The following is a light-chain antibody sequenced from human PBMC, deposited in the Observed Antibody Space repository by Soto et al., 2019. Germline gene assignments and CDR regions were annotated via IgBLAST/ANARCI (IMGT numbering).Light chain of an antibody. CDR2: AAS. Sequence: DVQMTQSPSSLSASVGDRVTITCRASQDINTWLAWYQQKAEKAPKSLIYAASSLQTGVPSRFSGRQSGTDFTLTISSLQPEDSATYYCQQYNIYPLTFGGGTKVEIK. V-gene: IGKV1D-16*01. CDR1: QDINTW. J-gene: IGKJ4*01. CDR3: QQYNIYPLT.